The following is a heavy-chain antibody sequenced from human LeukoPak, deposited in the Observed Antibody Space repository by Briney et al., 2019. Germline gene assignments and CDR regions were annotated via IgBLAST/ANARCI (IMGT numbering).Heavy chain of an antibody. V-gene: IGHV1-2*06. J-gene: IGHJ5*02. CDR3: ARGPPVLLTPGGWFDP. CDR1: GYTVTGYY. D-gene: IGHD3-10*01. Sequence: GASVKVSCKASGYTVTGYYMHWVRQAPGQGLEWMGRINPNSGGTNYAQKFQGRVTMTGDTSISTAYMELSRLRSDDTAVYYCARGPPVLLTPGGWFDPWGQGTLVTVSS. CDR2: INPNSGGT.